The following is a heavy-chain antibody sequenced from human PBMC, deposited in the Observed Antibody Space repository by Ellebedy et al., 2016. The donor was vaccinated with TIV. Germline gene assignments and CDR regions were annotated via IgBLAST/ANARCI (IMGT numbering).Heavy chain of an antibody. J-gene: IGHJ4*02. D-gene: IGHD6-13*01. CDR3: ARRIAAAGTRV. CDR2: INHSGST. V-gene: IGHV4-34*01. Sequence: MPSETLSLTCTVSGGSISSYYWSWICQPPGKGLEWIGEINHSGSTNYNPSLTSRVTISVATSKNQFSLKLSSVTAADTAVYYCARRIAAAGTRVWGQGTLVTVSS. CDR1: GGSISSYY.